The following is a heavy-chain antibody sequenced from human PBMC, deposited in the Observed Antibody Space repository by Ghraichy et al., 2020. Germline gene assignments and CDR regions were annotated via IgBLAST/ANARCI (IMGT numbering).Heavy chain of an antibody. CDR1: GGSIISYY. J-gene: IGHJ3*02. CDR2: IYYSGST. V-gene: IGHV4-59*01. CDR3: ARVGKDYYDSSGFGDAFDI. D-gene: IGHD3-22*01. Sequence: SETLSLTCTVSGGSIISYYWSWIRQPPGKGLEWIGYIYYSGSTNYNPSLKSRVTISVDTSKNQFSLKLSSVTAADTAVYYCARVGKDYYDSSGFGDAFDIWGQGTMVTVSS.